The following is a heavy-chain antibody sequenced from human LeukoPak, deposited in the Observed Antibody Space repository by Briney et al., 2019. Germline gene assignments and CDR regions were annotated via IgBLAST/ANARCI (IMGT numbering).Heavy chain of an antibody. CDR3: ARVGTKRWLQLGY. V-gene: IGHV1-46*01. J-gene: IGHJ4*02. D-gene: IGHD5-24*01. CDR1: GYTLTSYY. CDR2: INPSGGST. Sequence: ASVKVSCKASGYTLTSYYMHWVRQAPGQGLEWMGIINPSGGSTSYAQKFQGRVTMTRDMSTSTVYMELSSLRSEDTAVYYCARVGTKRWLQLGYWGQGTLVTVSS.